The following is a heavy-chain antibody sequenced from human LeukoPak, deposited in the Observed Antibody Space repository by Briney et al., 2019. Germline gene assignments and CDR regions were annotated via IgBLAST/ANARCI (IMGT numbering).Heavy chain of an antibody. CDR3: ARHEDGYCSSTSCYGN. J-gene: IGHJ4*02. D-gene: IGHD2-2*03. CDR1: GGSISSYY. CDR2: IYYSGST. V-gene: IGHV4-59*08. Sequence: PSETLSLTCTVSGGSISSYYWSWIRQPPGKGLEWIGYIYYSGSTNYNPSLKSRVTISVDTSKNQFSLKLSSVTAADTAVYYCARHEDGYCSSTSCYGNWGQGTLVTVSS.